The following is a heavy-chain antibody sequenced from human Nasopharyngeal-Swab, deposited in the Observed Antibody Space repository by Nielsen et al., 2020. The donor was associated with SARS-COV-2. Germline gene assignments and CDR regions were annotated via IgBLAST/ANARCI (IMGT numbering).Heavy chain of an antibody. J-gene: IGHJ3*02. D-gene: IGHD3-22*01. Sequence: GSLRLSCTVSGGTISSYYWSWIRQPPGKGLEWIWYIYYSGSTNYNPYLKSRVTISVDTSKNQFSLKLSSVTAVDTAVYYCARAQSITMIIGAFDIWGQGTMVTVSS. CDR2: IYYSGST. CDR1: GGTISSYY. V-gene: IGHV4-59*12. CDR3: ARAQSITMIIGAFDI.